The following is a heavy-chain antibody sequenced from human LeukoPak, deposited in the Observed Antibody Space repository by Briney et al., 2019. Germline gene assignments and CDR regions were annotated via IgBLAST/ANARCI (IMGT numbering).Heavy chain of an antibody. D-gene: IGHD2-15*01. J-gene: IGHJ4*02. CDR1: GFTFSSYS. V-gene: IGHV3-21*01. CDR3: ARELLGYCSGGSCSDDDY. Sequence: GGSLRLSCAASGFTFSSYSMNWVRQAPGKGLEWVSSISSSSSYIYYADSVKGRFTISRVNAKNSLYLHMTSLRAEDTAVYYCARELLGYCSGGSCSDDDYWGQGTLVTVSS. CDR2: ISSSSSYI.